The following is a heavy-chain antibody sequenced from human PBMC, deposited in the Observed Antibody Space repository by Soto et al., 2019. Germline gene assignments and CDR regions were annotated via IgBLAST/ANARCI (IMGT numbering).Heavy chain of an antibody. J-gene: IGHJ6*02. CDR2: IYYSGST. CDR3: AREISHFHLEWLLRRYYYYYGMDV. CDR1: GGSISSGGYY. Sequence: SETLSLTCTVSGGSISSGGYYWSWIRQHPGKGLEWIGYIYYSGSTYYNPSLKSRVTISVDTSKNQFSLKLSSVTAADTAVYYCAREISHFHLEWLLRRYYYYYGMDVWGQGTTVTVSS. V-gene: IGHV4-31*03. D-gene: IGHD3-3*01.